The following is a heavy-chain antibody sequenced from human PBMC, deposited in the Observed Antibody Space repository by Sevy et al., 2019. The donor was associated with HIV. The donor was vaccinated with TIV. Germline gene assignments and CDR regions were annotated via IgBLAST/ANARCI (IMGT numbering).Heavy chain of an antibody. Sequence: GGSLRLSCTASGFTFGDYAMSWFRQAPGKGLEWVGFIRSKAYGGTTEYAASVKGRFTISRDDSKSIAYLQMNSLKTEDTAVYYCTRDSPRYDFWSGSDTFDYWGQGTLDTVSS. V-gene: IGHV3-49*03. CDR3: TRDSPRYDFWSGSDTFDY. CDR1: GFTFGDYA. CDR2: IRSKAYGGTT. J-gene: IGHJ4*02. D-gene: IGHD3-3*01.